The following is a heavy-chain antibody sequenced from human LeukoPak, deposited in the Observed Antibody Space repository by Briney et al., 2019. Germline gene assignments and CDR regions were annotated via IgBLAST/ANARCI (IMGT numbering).Heavy chain of an antibody. V-gene: IGHV3-7*05. CDR3: ARGTKYSGVYYLFDY. CDR2: INTDGSGK. D-gene: IGHD1-26*01. J-gene: IGHJ4*02. Sequence: PGGSLRLSCAASAFTFRTYWMSWVRQATGKGLEWVAMINTDGSGKYYVDSVKGLFTISRDNAKNSLYLEMTSLRAEDTAVYYCARGTKYSGVYYLFDYWGQGTLVSVSS. CDR1: AFTFRTYW.